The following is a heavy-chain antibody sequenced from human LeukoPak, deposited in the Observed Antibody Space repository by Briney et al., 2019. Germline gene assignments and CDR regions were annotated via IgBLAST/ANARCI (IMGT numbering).Heavy chain of an antibody. V-gene: IGHV3-7*03. J-gene: IGHJ4*02. D-gene: IGHD1-1*01. CDR3: ARYNNAWKTGDY. CDR2: IKQDGGDK. CDR1: GFTFNSYW. Sequence: GGSLRLPCAASGFTFNSYWMTWVRQAPGKGLEWVADIKQDGGDKYYAGSVKGRFTISRDNAKNSLYLQMNSLRAEDTAVYFCARYNNAWKTGDYWGRGTLVTVSS.